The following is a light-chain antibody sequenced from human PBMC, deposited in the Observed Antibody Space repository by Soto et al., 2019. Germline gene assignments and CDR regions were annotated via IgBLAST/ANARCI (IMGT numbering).Light chain of an antibody. CDR2: GNS. CDR1: SSNFGASYD. J-gene: IGLJ3*02. Sequence: QSVLTQPPSVSGAPGQRVTISCTGSSSNFGASYDVHWYRQLPGTAPKLLIYGNSNRPSGVPDRFSGSKSGTSASLAITGLQAEDEADHYCQSYDSSSWVFGGGTKLTVL. V-gene: IGLV1-40*01. CDR3: QSYDSSSWV.